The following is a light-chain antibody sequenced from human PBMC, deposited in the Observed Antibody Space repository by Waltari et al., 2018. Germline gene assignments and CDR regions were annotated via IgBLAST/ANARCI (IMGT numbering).Light chain of an antibody. CDR2: KAS. Sequence: DIQMTQSPSSLSASVGDTVTITCRASQNISSWLDWYQQRPGKAPKLLIYKASSLQSGVPSRFSGSGSGTDFTLTISSLQPEDFVTYYCLQYSSSPYSFGQGTKVEIK. CDR3: LQYSSSPYS. V-gene: IGKV1-12*01. J-gene: IGKJ2*03. CDR1: QNISSW.